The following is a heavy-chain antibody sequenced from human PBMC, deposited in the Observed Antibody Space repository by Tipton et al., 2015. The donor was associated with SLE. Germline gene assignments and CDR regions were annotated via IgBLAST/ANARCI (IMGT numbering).Heavy chain of an antibody. D-gene: IGHD5-18*01. CDR3: ARGVPPRTAMGYYYYYYYMDV. CDR1: GGSISSGSYY. CDR2: INHSGST. V-gene: IGHV4-61*09. J-gene: IGHJ6*03. Sequence: TLSLTCTVSGGSISSGSYYWSWIRQPAGKGLEWIGEINHSGSTNYNPSLKSRVTISVDTSKNQFSLKLSSVTAADTAVYYCARGVPPRTAMGYYYYYYYMDVWGKGTTVTVSS.